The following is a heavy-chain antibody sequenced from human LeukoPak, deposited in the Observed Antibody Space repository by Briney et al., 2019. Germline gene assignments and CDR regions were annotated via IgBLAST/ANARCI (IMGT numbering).Heavy chain of an antibody. V-gene: IGHV3-23*01. D-gene: IGHD3-10*01. Sequence: PGGSLRLSCAASGFTFSSYAMTWVRQAPGKGLEWVSVITRGGDTYYADSLKGRFTISRDNSKNTLYLQMDSLRAEDTAVYYCANYKRGPSYFFDSWGQGTLVTVSS. J-gene: IGHJ5*01. CDR1: GFTFSSYA. CDR3: ANYKRGPSYFFDS. CDR2: ITRGGDT.